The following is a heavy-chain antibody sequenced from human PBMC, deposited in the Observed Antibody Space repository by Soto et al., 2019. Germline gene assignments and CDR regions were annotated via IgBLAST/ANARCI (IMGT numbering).Heavy chain of an antibody. D-gene: IGHD3-22*01. Sequence: SVKVSCKASGFTFTSSAVQWVRQARGQRLEWIGWIVVGSGNTNYAQKFQERVTITRDMSTSTAYMELSSLRSEDTAVYYCAALETDDYDSSGYLSGWGQGTLVTVS. V-gene: IGHV1-58*01. CDR2: IVVGSGNT. J-gene: IGHJ4*02. CDR1: GFTFTSSA. CDR3: AALETDDYDSSGYLSG.